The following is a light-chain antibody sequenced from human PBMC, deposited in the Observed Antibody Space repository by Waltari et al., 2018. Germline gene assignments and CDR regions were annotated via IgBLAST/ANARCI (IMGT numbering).Light chain of an antibody. J-gene: IGLJ2*01. CDR3: SSYAGDNIVV. CDR1: HRAVGSYNV. Sequence: QSALTQPASVSGSLGQSITISCTGTHRAVGSYNVFAWHQQHPGKAPKLLLYGVTKRPSGVSTRFSGSKSGNTASMTISGLQAEDEADYYCSSYAGDNIVVFGGGTRLTVV. V-gene: IGLV2-23*02. CDR2: GVT.